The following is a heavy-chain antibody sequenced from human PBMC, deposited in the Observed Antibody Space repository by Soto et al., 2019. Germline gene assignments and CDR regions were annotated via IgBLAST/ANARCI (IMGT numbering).Heavy chain of an antibody. J-gene: IGHJ3*02. CDR2: INHSGST. V-gene: IGHV4-34*01. CDR1: GGSFSGYY. D-gene: IGHD3-9*01. Sequence: SETLSLTCAVYGGSFSGYYWSWIRQPPGKGLEWIGEINHSGSTNYNPSLKSRVTISVDTSKNQFSLKLSSVTAADTAVYYCARLRGYDILTGYPPGTFDIWGQGTMVTVSS. CDR3: ARLRGYDILTGYPPGTFDI.